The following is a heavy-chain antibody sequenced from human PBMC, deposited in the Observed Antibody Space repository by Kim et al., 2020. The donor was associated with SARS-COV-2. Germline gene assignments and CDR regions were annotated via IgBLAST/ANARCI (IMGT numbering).Heavy chain of an antibody. J-gene: IGHJ5*02. V-gene: IGHV4-59*01. CDR1: GGSISSYY. D-gene: IGHD1-1*01. CDR2: IYYSGST. CDR3: ARDPTGHVVRT. Sequence: SETLSLTCTVSGGSISSYYWSWIRQPPGKGLEWIGYIYYSGSTNYNPSLKSRVTISVDTSKNQFSLKLSSVTAADTAVYYCARDPTGHVVRTWGQGTLVTVSS.